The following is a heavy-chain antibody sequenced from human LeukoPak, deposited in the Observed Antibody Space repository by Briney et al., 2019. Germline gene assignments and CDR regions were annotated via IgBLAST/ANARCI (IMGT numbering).Heavy chain of an antibody. CDR2: ISYDGSNK. Sequence: GGSLRLSCAASGFTFDDYAMHWVRQAPGKGLEWVAVISYDGSNKYYADSVKGRFTISRDNSKNTMYLQMNSLRAEDTAVYYCARELYDFWSDPSLDYWGQGTLVTVSS. CDR3: ARELYDFWSDPSLDY. D-gene: IGHD3-3*01. CDR1: GFTFDDYA. V-gene: IGHV3-30-3*01. J-gene: IGHJ4*02.